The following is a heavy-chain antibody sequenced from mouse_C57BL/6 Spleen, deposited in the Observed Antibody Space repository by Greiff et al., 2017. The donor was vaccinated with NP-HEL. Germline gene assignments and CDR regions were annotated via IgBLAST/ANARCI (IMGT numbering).Heavy chain of an antibody. CDR1: GYTFTSYW. Sequence: QVQLQQPGAELVMPGASVKLSCKASGYTFTSYWMHWVKQRPGQGLEWIGEIDPSDSYTHYNQKFKGKSTLTVDKSSSTAYMQLSSLTSEDSAVYYCARRELGRGVFDYWGQGTTLTVSS. CDR2: IDPSDSYT. V-gene: IGHV1-69*01. D-gene: IGHD4-1*01. CDR3: ARRELGRGVFDY. J-gene: IGHJ2*01.